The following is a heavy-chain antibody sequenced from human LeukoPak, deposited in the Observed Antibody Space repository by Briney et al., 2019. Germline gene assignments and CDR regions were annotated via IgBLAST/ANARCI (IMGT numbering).Heavy chain of an antibody. J-gene: IGHJ1*01. CDR3: ARDYYYDSSGYYYRAEYFQH. Sequence: AGGSLRLSCAASGFTFSNYWMSWVRQAPGKGLEGVANIKQVGSEKYYVDSVKGRFTISRDNAKNSLYLQMNSLRAEDTAVYYCARDYYYDSSGYYYRAEYFQHWGQGTLVTVSS. CDR2: IKQVGSEK. D-gene: IGHD3-22*01. V-gene: IGHV3-7*01. CDR1: GFTFSNYW.